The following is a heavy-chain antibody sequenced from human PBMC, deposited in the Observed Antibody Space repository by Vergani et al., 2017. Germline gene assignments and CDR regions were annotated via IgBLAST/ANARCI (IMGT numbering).Heavy chain of an antibody. D-gene: IGHD3-10*01. Sequence: QVQLVESGGGVVQPGGSLRLYCAASGFTFSSYGMHWVRHAPGKGLEWVAFIRFDGSNKYYADSVKGRFTISRDNSKNTLYLQMNSLRAEGTAVYYCAKFGSYGAGGDAFDIWGQGTMVTVSS. V-gene: IGHV3-30*02. CDR2: IRFDGSNK. J-gene: IGHJ3*02. CDR1: GFTFSSYG. CDR3: AKFGSYGAGGDAFDI.